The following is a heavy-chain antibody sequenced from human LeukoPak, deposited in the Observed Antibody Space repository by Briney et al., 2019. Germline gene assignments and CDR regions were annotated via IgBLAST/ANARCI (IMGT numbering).Heavy chain of an antibody. CDR1: GYIFTDYA. Sequence: GASVKVSCKASGYIFTDYAIHWLRQAPGQRPEWMGWMNAGNGNTKYSQKFQGRITLIRDTSTSTVYMELSSLRSEDTAVYYCARQRGGQYEDGFDIWGQGTMVTVSS. CDR3: ARQRGGQYEDGFDI. J-gene: IGHJ3*02. CDR2: MNAGNGNT. D-gene: IGHD2-8*01. V-gene: IGHV1-3*01.